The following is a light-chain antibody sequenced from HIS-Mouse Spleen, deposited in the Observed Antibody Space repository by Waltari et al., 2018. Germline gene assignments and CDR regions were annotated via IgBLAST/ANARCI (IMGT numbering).Light chain of an antibody. Sequence: QSALTQPRSVSGSPGQSVTISCPGTSSDVGGHNYVSWYQQPPGKAPKLMIYDVSKRPSGVPDRFSGSKSGNTASLTISGLQAEDEADYYCCSYAGSYTWVFGGGTKLTVL. CDR3: CSYAGSYTWV. J-gene: IGLJ3*02. CDR1: SSDVGGHNY. CDR2: DVS. V-gene: IGLV2-11*01.